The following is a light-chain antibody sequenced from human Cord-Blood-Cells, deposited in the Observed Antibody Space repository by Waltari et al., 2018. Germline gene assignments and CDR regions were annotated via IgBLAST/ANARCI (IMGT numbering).Light chain of an antibody. Sequence: TQSPATLSVSPGERANLSCRASQSVSSNLAWYQQKPGQAPRLLIYGASTRATGIPARFSGSGSGTEFTLTISSLQSEDFAVYYCQQYNNWPLTFGGGTKVEIK. CDR2: GAS. V-gene: IGKV3-15*01. CDR3: QQYNNWPLT. CDR1: QSVSSN. J-gene: IGKJ4*01.